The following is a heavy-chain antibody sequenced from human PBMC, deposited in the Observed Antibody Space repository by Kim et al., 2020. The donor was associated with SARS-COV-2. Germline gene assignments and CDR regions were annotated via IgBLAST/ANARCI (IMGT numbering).Heavy chain of an antibody. CDR2: IGDSGISI. D-gene: IGHD2-15*01. CDR3: AKVHCRAGSCWLVGSGGMDV. V-gene: IGHV3-23*01. CDR1: GFTFSSYA. Sequence: GGSLRLSCAASGFTFSSYAMRWVRQAPGKGLEWVSAIGDSGISIFYADSVKGRFTISRDNSKNTLYLQMNSLRAEDTAVYYCAKVHCRAGSCWLVGSGGMDVWGQGTTVTVSS. J-gene: IGHJ6*02.